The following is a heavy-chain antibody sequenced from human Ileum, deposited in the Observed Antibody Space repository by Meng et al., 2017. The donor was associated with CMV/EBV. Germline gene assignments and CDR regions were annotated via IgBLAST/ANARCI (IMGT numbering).Heavy chain of an antibody. D-gene: IGHD2-2*01. CDR3: ARGGYCSSTSCPTLFDY. CDR2: INSDGSST. CDR1: GFTFSSYW. Sequence: GESLKISCAASGFTFSSYWMHWVRQAPGRGLVWVARINSDGSSTSYADSVKGRFIISRDNAKNTLYLQMNSLRAEDTAVYYCARGGYCSSTSCPTLFDYWGQGTLVTVSS. V-gene: IGHV3-74*01. J-gene: IGHJ4*02.